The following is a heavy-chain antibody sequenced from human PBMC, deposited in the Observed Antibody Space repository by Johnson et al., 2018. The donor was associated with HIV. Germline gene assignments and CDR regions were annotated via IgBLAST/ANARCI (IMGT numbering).Heavy chain of an antibody. Sequence: QMLLVESGGGVVQPGRSLRLSCAASGFTFSSYAMHWVRQAPGKGLEWVAVISYAGSKEYYVDSVKGRFNLSRDNAKNSMYLQMNSLRAEDTAVYYCAREWGGKWNMAFDIWGQGTMVTVSS. CDR2: ISYAGSKE. V-gene: IGHV3-30-3*01. CDR3: AREWGGKWNMAFDI. J-gene: IGHJ3*02. CDR1: GFTFSSYA. D-gene: IGHD2/OR15-2a*01.